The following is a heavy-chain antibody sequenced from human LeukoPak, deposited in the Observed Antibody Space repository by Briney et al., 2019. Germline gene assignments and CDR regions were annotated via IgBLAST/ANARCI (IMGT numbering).Heavy chain of an antibody. CDR3: AREGYYDSTGYYYHDAFDI. CDR2: IYYSGST. V-gene: IGHV4-61*08. Sequence: KSSETLSLTCAVSGGSISSGGYSWSWIRQPPGKGLEWIGYIYYSGSTNYNPSLKSRITISVDTSKNQVSLKLSSVTAADTAVYYCAREGYYDSTGYYYHDAFDIWGQGTMVTVSS. CDR1: GGSISSGGYS. D-gene: IGHD3-22*01. J-gene: IGHJ3*02.